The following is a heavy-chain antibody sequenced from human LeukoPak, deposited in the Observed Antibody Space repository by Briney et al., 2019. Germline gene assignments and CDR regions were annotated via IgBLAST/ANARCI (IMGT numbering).Heavy chain of an antibody. D-gene: IGHD6-19*01. V-gene: IGHV4-59*01. Sequence: KPSETLSLTCSVSGGSITNTYWNWIRQPPGKGLEWIGNVYDNGGTGGTNYNPSLESRVTLSVDTSNSLFSLKVTSVTAADTAVYYCARLGRSSAWSLFDYWGQGMLVTVSS. CDR1: GGSITNTY. J-gene: IGHJ4*02. CDR2: VYDNGGTGGT. CDR3: ARLGRSSAWSLFDY.